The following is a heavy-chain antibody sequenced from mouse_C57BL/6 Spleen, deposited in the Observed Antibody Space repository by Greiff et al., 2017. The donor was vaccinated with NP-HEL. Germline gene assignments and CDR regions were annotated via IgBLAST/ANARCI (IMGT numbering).Heavy chain of an antibody. Sequence: QVQLQQSGAELVRPGASVTLSCKASGYTFTDYEMHWVKQTPVHGLEWIGAIDPETGGTAYNQKFKGQAILTADKSSSTAYMELRSLTSEDSAVYYCTRWGMYYFDDWGQGTTLTVSS. J-gene: IGHJ2*01. CDR2: IDPETGGT. CDR1: GYTFTDYE. CDR3: TRWGMYYFDD. V-gene: IGHV1-15*01.